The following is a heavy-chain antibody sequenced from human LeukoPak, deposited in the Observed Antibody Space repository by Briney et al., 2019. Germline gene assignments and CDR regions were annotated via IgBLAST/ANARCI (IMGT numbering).Heavy chain of an antibody. CDR1: GYTFTSYD. D-gene: IGHD5-12*01. Sequence: ASVKVSCKASGYTFTSYDINWVRQATGQGLEWMGWMNPNSGNTGYAQKFQGRVTITRNTSTSTAYMELSSLRSEDTAVYYCARPSGYDHGFDYWGQGTLVTVSS. CDR3: ARPSGYDHGFDY. CDR2: MNPNSGNT. V-gene: IGHV1-8*03. J-gene: IGHJ4*02.